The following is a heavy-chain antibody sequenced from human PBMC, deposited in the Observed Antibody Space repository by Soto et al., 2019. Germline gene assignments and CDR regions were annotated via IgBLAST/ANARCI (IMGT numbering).Heavy chain of an antibody. CDR1: GFTFSNAW. CDR3: TTSLGIVGATNTAYYYYGMDV. D-gene: IGHD1-26*01. Sequence: PGGSLRLSCAASGFTFSNAWMNWVRQAPGKGLEWVGRIKSKTDGGTTDYAAPVKGRFTISRDDSKNTLYLQMNSLKTEDTAVYYFTTSLGIVGATNTAYYYYGMDVWGQGTTVTVSS. V-gene: IGHV3-15*07. J-gene: IGHJ6*02. CDR2: IKSKTDGGTT.